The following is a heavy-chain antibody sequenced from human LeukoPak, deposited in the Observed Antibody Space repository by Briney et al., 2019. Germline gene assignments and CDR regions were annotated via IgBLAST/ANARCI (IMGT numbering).Heavy chain of an antibody. V-gene: IGHV4-31*03. J-gene: IGHJ4*02. D-gene: IGHD3-22*01. Sequence: SETLSLTCTVSGGSISSGAYYWSWIRQVPGKGLEWIGYGYFRGNTFYNPSLKGRVTISVDTSNNHFSLQLNPVTAADTAVYYCARNYYDSSDKGPGTYYFDYWGQGTLVTVSS. CDR1: GGSISSGAYY. CDR2: GYFRGNT. CDR3: ARNYYDSSDKGPGTYYFDY.